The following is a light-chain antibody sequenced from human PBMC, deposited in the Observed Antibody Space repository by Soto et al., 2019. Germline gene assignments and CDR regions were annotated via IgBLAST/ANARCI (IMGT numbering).Light chain of an antibody. J-gene: IGKJ1*01. CDR3: QQDGSPPT. CDR2: GAS. V-gene: IGKV3-20*01. Sequence: IGVTQSAGPLAMSPGEKATLCCGASQRVTSSYVSWYQQKPGQAPRLLVDGASSRATGIPDRFSGSGSGTVITLTISLLEDEGVTEYYAQQDGSPPTFGQRTKVDI. CDR1: QRVTSSY.